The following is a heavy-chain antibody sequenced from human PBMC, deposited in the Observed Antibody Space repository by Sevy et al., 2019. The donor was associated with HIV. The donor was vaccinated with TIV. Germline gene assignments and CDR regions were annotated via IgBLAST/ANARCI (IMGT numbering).Heavy chain of an antibody. J-gene: IGHJ6*03. D-gene: IGHD2-21*01. V-gene: IGHV3-21*01. CDR1: GFTFSTYN. CDR2: ISDGSTYT. Sequence: GESLKISCAASGFTFSTYNMHWVRQAPGKGLEWVSSISDGSTYTYYADSMKGRFTISRDDAKSSLYLHMNSLRDEDTAVYYCVRDGGDIVVVPGGILFYYYMDVWGIGTTVTVSS. CDR3: VRDGGDIVVVPGGILFYYYMDV.